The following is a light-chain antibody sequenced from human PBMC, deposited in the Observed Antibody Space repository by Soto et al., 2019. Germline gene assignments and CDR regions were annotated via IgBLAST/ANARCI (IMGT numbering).Light chain of an antibody. CDR3: CSYAGSYTWV. CDR2: DVF. CDR1: SGDVGSYDY. V-gene: IGLV2-11*01. J-gene: IGLJ3*02. Sequence: QSVLTQPRSMSGSPGQSVTISCSGTSGDVGSYDYVSWYQQHPGKAPKLMIFDVFKRPSGVPNRFSGSKSGNTASLTISGLQAEDEADYYCCSYAGSYTWVFGGGTKVTVL.